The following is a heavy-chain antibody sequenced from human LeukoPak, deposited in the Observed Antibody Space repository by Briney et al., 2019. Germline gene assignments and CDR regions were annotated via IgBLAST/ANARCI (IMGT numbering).Heavy chain of an antibody. CDR3: ARAPGGSDYDPYLDY. Sequence: PGGSLRLSCAASGFTFSSYWMHWVRQAPGKGLVWVSRINSDGSFTNYADSVKGRFTISRDNAKNTLYLQMNSLRAEDTAVYYCARAPGGSDYDPYLDYWGQGTLVTVSS. V-gene: IGHV3-74*01. J-gene: IGHJ4*02. CDR2: INSDGSFT. CDR1: GFTFSSYW. D-gene: IGHD5-12*01.